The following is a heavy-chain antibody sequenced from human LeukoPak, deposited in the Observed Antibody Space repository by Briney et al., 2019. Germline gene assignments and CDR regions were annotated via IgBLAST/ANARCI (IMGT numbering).Heavy chain of an antibody. CDR3: ARDSTQPGPVVVAATYAGFDY. CDR1: GFAFGDYG. V-gene: IGHV3-20*04. CDR2: INWNGGST. Sequence: PGGSRRLSCAASGFAFGDYGMSWVRQAPGKGLEWVSSINWNGGSTVYADSVKGRFTISRDNAKNSLYLQMNSLRAEDTALYYCARDSTQPGPVVVAATYAGFDYWGQGTLVTVSS. D-gene: IGHD2-15*01. J-gene: IGHJ4*02.